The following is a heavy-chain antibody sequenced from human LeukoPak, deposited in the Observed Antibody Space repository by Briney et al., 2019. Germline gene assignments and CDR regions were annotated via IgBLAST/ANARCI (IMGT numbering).Heavy chain of an antibody. CDR1: GFTFSSYG. D-gene: IGHD6-19*01. CDR2: IWYDGSNK. V-gene: IGHV3-33*01. Sequence: GRSLRLSCAASGFTFSSYGMHWVRQAPGKGLEWVAVIWYDGSNKYYADSVKGRFTISRDNSKNTPYLQMNSLRAEDTAVYYCARDSQWLAPFDYWGQGTLVTVSS. CDR3: ARDSQWLAPFDY. J-gene: IGHJ4*02.